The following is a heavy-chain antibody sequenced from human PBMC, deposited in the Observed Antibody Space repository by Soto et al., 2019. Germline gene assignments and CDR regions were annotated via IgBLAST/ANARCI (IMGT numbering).Heavy chain of an antibody. CDR2: IYYSGST. J-gene: IGHJ4*02. D-gene: IGHD1-26*01. V-gene: IGHV4-39*01. CDR1: GGSISSSSYY. CDR3: ARIRGSYSPFDY. Sequence: QLQLQESGPGLVKPSETLSLTCTVSGGSISSSSYYWGWIRQPPEKGLEWIGSIYYSGSTYYNPSLKSRVTISVDTSKNQFSLKLSSVTAADTAVYYCARIRGSYSPFDYWGQGTLVTVSS.